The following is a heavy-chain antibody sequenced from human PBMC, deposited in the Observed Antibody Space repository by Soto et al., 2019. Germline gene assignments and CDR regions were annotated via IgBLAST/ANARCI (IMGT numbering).Heavy chain of an antibody. J-gene: IGHJ4*02. Sequence: GGSLRLSCAASGFTFSSYAMSWVRQAPGTGLEWVSAISGSGGSTYYADSVKGRFTISRDNSKNTLYLQMNSLRAEDTAVYYCAKDLEAAPGFDYWGQGTLVTVSS. D-gene: IGHD6-13*01. V-gene: IGHV3-23*01. CDR3: AKDLEAAPGFDY. CDR1: GFTFSSYA. CDR2: ISGSGGST.